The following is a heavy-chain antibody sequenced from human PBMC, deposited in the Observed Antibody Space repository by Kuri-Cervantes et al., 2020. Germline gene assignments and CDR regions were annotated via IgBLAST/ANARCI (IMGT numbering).Heavy chain of an antibody. Sequence: ETLSLTCAASGFTFSSYWMHWARQAPGKGLVWVSRTNSDGSSTSYADSVKGRFTISRDNAKNTLYLQMNSLRAEDTAVYYCAKDFSEDYGSGAYYYYYGMDVWGQGTTVTVSS. V-gene: IGHV3-74*01. CDR3: AKDFSEDYGSGAYYYYYGMDV. J-gene: IGHJ6*02. CDR2: TNSDGSST. D-gene: IGHD3-10*01. CDR1: GFTFSSYW.